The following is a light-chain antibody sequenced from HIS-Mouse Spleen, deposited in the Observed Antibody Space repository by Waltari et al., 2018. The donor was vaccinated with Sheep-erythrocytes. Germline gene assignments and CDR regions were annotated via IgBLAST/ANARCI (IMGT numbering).Light chain of an antibody. Sequence: QSALTQPRSVSGSPGQSVTISCPGTSSDVGGYNHVSWFHQPPGKAPKLMIYDVSKRPSGVPDRFSGSKSGNTASLTISGLQAEDEADYYCCSYAGSYNHVFATGTKVTVL. J-gene: IGLJ1*01. V-gene: IGLV2-11*01. CDR3: CSYAGSYNHV. CDR2: DVS. CDR1: SSDVGGYNH.